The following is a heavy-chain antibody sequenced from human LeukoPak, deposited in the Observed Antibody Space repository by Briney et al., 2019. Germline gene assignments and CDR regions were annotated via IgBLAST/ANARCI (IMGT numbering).Heavy chain of an antibody. D-gene: IGHD3-10*02. J-gene: IGHJ5*02. CDR3: ATEVNVAYYNVPGNDYRGIDP. CDR1: GYTFSSYN. V-gene: IGHV1-3*01. CDR2: INAGNGNT. Sequence: ASVKVSCKASGYTFSSYNMHWVRQAPGQRLEWMGWINAGNGNTKFSQKFQGRVTISADTSTDTAYLELTSLRSDDTAVYYCATEVNVAYYNVPGNDYRGIDPWGPGTLVTVSS.